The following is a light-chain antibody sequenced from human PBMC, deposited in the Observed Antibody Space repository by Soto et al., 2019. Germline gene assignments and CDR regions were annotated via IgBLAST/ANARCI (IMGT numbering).Light chain of an antibody. Sequence: DTQLMQSPTSLSASVGDRVTITCRASQSIYAYINWYQQKPGKVPELLIYAASTLQSGVPSRFSGGGSGTDFTLTISTLQPEDFATYFCQQSYSTPYAFGQGTKLEIK. CDR3: QQSYSTPYA. V-gene: IGKV1-39*01. CDR1: QSIYAY. CDR2: AAS. J-gene: IGKJ2*01.